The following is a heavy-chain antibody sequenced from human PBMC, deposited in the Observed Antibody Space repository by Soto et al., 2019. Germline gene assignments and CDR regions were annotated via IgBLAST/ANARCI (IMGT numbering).Heavy chain of an antibody. CDR3: ASGGYSTIFRVVNYYFDY. CDR2: IYYSGST. V-gene: IGHV4-59*01. D-gene: IGHD3-3*01. J-gene: IGHJ4*02. Sequence: KASETLSLTCTVSGGSISSYYCSWIRQPPGKGLEWIGYIYYSGSTNYNPSLKSRVTISVDTSKNQFSLKLSSVTAADTAVYYCASGGYSTIFRVVNYYFDYWGQGTLVTVSS. CDR1: GGSISSYY.